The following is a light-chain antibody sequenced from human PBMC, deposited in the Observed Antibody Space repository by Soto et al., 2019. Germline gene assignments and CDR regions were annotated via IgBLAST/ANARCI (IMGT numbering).Light chain of an antibody. CDR1: SSDVGSYNL. Sequence: QSVLTQPASVSGSPGQSITISCTGTSSDVGSYNLVSWYQQHPGKAPKLMIYEVSKRPSGVSNRFSGSKSGNTASLTISGLQAEDEADHYCCSYAGSSTFAYVFGTGTKVTVL. CDR3: CSYAGSSTFAYV. J-gene: IGLJ1*01. CDR2: EVS. V-gene: IGLV2-23*02.